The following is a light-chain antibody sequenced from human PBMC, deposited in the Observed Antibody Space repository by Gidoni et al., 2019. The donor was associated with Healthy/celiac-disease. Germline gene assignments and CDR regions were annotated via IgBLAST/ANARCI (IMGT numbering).Light chain of an antibody. CDR1: SSNIGSNP. CDR2: SNN. V-gene: IGLV1-44*01. CDR3: AAWDDSLNGHWV. J-gene: IGLJ3*02. Sequence: QSVLTQPPSESGTPGQRVTISCSGSSSNIGSNPVNWYQQLPGTAPNLLIYSNNQRPSGVPDRFSGSKSGTSASLAISGLPSEDEADYYCAAWDDSLNGHWVFGGGTKLTVL.